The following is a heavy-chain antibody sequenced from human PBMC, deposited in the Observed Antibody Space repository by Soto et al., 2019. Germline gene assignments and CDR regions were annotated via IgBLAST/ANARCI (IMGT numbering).Heavy chain of an antibody. CDR2: IYSGGST. CDR3: ARDTAMDYFDY. CDR1: GLSFSDYY. J-gene: IGHJ4*02. V-gene: IGHV3-53*04. Sequence: GGSLRLSCAASGLSFSDYYMNWVRQAPGKGLEWVSVIYSGGSTYYADSVKGRFTISRHNSKNTLYLQMNSLRAEDTAVYYCARDTAMDYFDYWGQGTLVTVSS. D-gene: IGHD5-18*01.